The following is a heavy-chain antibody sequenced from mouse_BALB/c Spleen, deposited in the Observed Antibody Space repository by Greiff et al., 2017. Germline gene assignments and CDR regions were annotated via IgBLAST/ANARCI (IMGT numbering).Heavy chain of an antibody. CDR3: ARDRGNYDGWYFDV. Sequence: VQLQQSAAELARPGASVKMSCKASGYTFTSYTMHWVKQRPGQGLEWIGYINPSSGYTEYNQKFKDKTTLTADKSSSTAYMQLSSLTSEDSAVYYCARDRGNYDGWYFDVWGAGTTVTVSS. CDR1: GYTFTSYT. V-gene: IGHV1-4*02. J-gene: IGHJ1*01. CDR2: INPSSGYT. D-gene: IGHD2-1*01.